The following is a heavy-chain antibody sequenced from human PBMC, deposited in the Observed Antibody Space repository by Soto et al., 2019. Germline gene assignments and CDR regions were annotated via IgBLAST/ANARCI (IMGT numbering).Heavy chain of an antibody. CDR2: IYWDDDK. J-gene: IGHJ5*02. Sequence: QITLKESGPTLVKPTQTLTLTCTCSGCSLSTSGVGVGWIRKPAGKALEWLGLIYWDDDKLYSPSLKSRLPITEDTSKNELVLTMTNMDPVDTAAYYCARLDPPNNWLDHWGQGTLVTDSS. CDR1: GCSLSTSGVG. V-gene: IGHV2-5*02. CDR3: ARLDPPNNWLDH. D-gene: IGHD2-2*03.